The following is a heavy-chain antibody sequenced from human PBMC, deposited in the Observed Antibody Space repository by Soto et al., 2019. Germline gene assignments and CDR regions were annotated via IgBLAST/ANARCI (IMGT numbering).Heavy chain of an antibody. CDR1: GGSIRSGGYY. CDR2: IYCSGST. J-gene: IGHJ6*02. CDR3: AKTTVPSYYYGMDV. Sequence: SETLSLTCTVSGGSIRSGGYYWSWIRHHPAKGLEWIGYIYCSGSTYYTPSLKSRVTISVDTSKTQFSLKLSSVTAADTAVYYCAKTTVPSYYYGMDVWGQGTTVTVSS. V-gene: IGHV4-31*03. D-gene: IGHD4-17*01.